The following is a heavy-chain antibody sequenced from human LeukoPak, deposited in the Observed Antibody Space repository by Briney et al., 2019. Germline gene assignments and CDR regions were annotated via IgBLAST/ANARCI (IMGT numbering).Heavy chain of an antibody. CDR2: IETDGSTS. J-gene: IGHJ4*02. Sequence: GGSLRLSCAASGFTFNLNRIHWVRQVPGKGLEWISWIETDGSTSGYLRSVQGRFTVSRDNAKSTVHLQMNSLRAEDTATYYCARGQVRTMPLDFWGQGTLVTVSS. CDR3: ARGQVRTMPLDF. D-gene: IGHD2-2*01. CDR1: GFTFNLNR. V-gene: IGHV3-74*01.